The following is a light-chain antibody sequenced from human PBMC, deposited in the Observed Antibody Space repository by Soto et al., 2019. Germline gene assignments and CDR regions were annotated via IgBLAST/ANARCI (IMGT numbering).Light chain of an antibody. V-gene: IGKV1-5*03. CDR1: QSISSW. CDR2: KTS. CDR3: QQYNSYSTWT. Sequence: DIPMTQSPSTLSASVGDRVTITCRASQSISSWLAWYQQKPGKAPKLLIYKTSSLESGVPSRFSGSASGTEFTLTINSLQPDDFATYYCQQYNSYSTWTFGQGTKVEI. J-gene: IGKJ1*01.